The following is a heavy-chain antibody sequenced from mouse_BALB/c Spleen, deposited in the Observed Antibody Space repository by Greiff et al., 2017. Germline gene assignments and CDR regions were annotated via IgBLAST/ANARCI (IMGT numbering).Heavy chain of an antibody. J-gene: IGHJ3*01. V-gene: IGHV2-9*02. CDR1: GFSLTSYG. CDR2: IWAGGST. CDR3: AREGNDYGGFAY. Sequence: QVQLKESGPGLVAPSQSLSITCTVSGFSLTSYGVHWVRQPPGKGLEWLGVIWAGGSTNYNSALMSRLSISKDNSKSQVFLKMNSLQTDDTAMYYCAREGNDYGGFAYWGQGTLVTVSA. D-gene: IGHD2-4*01.